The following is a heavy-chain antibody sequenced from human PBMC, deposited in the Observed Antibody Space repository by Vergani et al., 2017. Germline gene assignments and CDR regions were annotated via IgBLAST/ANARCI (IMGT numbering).Heavy chain of an antibody. CDR1: GGSISGVSYY. Sequence: QVQLQESGPGLVKPSQSVSLTCTVSGGSISGVSYYLSWVRQPAGKGLEWIGRIYYSGRTDYNPSLESRVTMSIDTSKNQFSLKLTSVTAADTAVYYCATGAGPFDIWGQETLVTVSS. V-gene: IGHV4-61*02. CDR2: IYYSGRT. D-gene: IGHD7-27*01. J-gene: IGHJ4*02. CDR3: ATGAGPFDI.